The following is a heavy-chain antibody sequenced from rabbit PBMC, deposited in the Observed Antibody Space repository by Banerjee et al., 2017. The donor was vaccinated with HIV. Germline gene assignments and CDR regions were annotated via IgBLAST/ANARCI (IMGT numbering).Heavy chain of an antibody. CDR2: INSNTGNT. J-gene: IGHJ4*01. V-gene: IGHV1S45*01. D-gene: IGHD4-1*01. CDR1: GLDFSSNA. Sequence: QEQLEESGGDLVKPGASLTLTCKASGLDFSSNAMCWVRQAPGKGLELIACINSNTGNTVYASWAKCPFTISKTSSTTVTLQMTSLPAADTATYFCARDLAGVIGWNFNLWGPGTLVTVS. CDR3: ARDLAGVIGWNFNL.